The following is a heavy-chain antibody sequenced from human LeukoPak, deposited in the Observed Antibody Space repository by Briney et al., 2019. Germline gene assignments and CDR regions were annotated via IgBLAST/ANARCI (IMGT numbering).Heavy chain of an antibody. CDR1: GFTFSSYW. J-gene: IGHJ4*02. Sequence: SGGSLRLSCAASGFTFSSYWMSWVRQAPGKGLEWVANIKQDGSEKYYVDSVKGRFTISRDNAKNSLYLQMNSLRAEDTAVYYCARSLTIFGVAAFDYWGQGTLVTVSS. V-gene: IGHV3-7*01. CDR3: ARSLTIFGVAAFDY. D-gene: IGHD3-3*01. CDR2: IKQDGSEK.